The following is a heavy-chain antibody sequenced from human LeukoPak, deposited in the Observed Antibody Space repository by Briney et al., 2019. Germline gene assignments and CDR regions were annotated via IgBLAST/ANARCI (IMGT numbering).Heavy chain of an antibody. Sequence: PETLSLTCTVSGGSITSGSYYWGWIRQPPGKGLEWIGSIYYSGSTYYNPSLKSRVTISVDTSNKLFSLKLSSVTAADTAVYYCARVSCSGGACPFGSWFDPWGQGTLVTVSS. D-gene: IGHD2-15*01. CDR3: ARVSCSGGACPFGSWFDP. CDR1: GGSITSGSYY. J-gene: IGHJ5*02. CDR2: IYYSGST. V-gene: IGHV4-39*02.